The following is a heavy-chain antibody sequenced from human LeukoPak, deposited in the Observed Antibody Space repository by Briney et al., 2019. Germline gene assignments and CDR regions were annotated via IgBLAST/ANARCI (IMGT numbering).Heavy chain of an antibody. J-gene: IGHJ4*02. Sequence: PGGSLRLSCAASGFTVSSNYMSWVRQAPGKGLEWVSVIYSGGSTYYADSVKGRFTVSRDNSKNTLYLQMNSLRAEDTAVYYCARGSPRYYDSSGYLDYWGQGTLVTVSS. CDR2: IYSGGST. D-gene: IGHD3-22*01. V-gene: IGHV3-53*01. CDR1: GFTVSSNY. CDR3: ARGSPRYYDSSGYLDY.